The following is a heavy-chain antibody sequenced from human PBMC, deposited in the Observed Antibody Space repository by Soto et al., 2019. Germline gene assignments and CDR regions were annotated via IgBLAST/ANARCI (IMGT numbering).Heavy chain of an antibody. CDR3: AGGGVGQLLYYPSYYYYGMDV. Sequence: ASVKVSCKASGYTFTSYYMNWVRQAPGQGLEWMGIINPSGGSTTYAQKFQGRVTMTRDTSTSTAYMELSGLRSEDTAVYYCAGGGVGQLLYYPSYYYYGMDVWGQGTTVTVSS. CDR2: INPSGGST. CDR1: GYTFTSYY. J-gene: IGHJ6*02. V-gene: IGHV1-46*01. D-gene: IGHD3-10*01.